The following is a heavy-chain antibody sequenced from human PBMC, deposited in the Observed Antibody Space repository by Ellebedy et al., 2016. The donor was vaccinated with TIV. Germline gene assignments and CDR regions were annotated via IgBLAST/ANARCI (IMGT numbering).Heavy chain of an antibody. J-gene: IGHJ6*02. Sequence: GESLKISCAASGFIFSDYSMNWVRQAPGKGLEWVSSISSSSSYIYYADSGKGRFTISRDSAKNSLYLQMNSLRAEDTAVYYCARQRIVATPRGSYDYYGMDVWGQGTTVTVSS. CDR3: ARQRIVATPRGSYDYYGMDV. V-gene: IGHV3-21*01. CDR1: GFIFSDYS. CDR2: ISSSSSYI. D-gene: IGHD1-26*01.